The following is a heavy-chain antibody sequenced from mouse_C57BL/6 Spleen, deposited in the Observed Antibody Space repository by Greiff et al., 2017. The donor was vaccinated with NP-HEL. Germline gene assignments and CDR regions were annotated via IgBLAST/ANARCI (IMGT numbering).Heavy chain of an antibody. V-gene: IGHV1-80*01. Sequence: QVQLQQSGAELVKPGASVKISCKASGYAFSSYWMNWVKQRPGQGLEWIGQIYPGDGDTNYNGKFKGKATLTADKSSSTAYMQLSSLTSEDSAVYFCARGGSYRAWFAYWGQGTLVTVSA. D-gene: IGHD2-12*01. CDR3: ARGGSYRAWFAY. CDR1: GYAFSSYW. CDR2: IYPGDGDT. J-gene: IGHJ3*01.